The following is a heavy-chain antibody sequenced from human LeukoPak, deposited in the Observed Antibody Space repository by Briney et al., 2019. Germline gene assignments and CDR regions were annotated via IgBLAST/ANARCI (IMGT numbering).Heavy chain of an antibody. Sequence: GGSLRLSCAASGFTISNNYMSWVRQAPGKGLEWVSIIYSGGSTYSADSVKGRFTISRDNSKNTLYLQMNSLRAEDTAVYYCARERGGVRSSSFGYWGQGTLVTVSS. CDR1: GFTISNNY. D-gene: IGHD6-13*01. V-gene: IGHV3-53*01. CDR2: IYSGGST. CDR3: ARERGGVRSSSFGY. J-gene: IGHJ4*02.